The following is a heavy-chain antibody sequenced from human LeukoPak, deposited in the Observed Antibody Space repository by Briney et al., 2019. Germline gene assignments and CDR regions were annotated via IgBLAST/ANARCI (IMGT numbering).Heavy chain of an antibody. CDR2: IYSAGSI. CDR3: ARVSGWYLDY. J-gene: IGHJ4*02. V-gene: IGHV3-53*01. Sequence: GGSLRLSCTVSGFTVSSNSMSWVRQAPGKGLEWVSFIYSAGSIYYSDSVKGRFTISRDNAKNSLYLQMNSLRAEDTAVYYCARVSGWYLDYWGQGTLVTVSS. D-gene: IGHD6-19*01. CDR1: GFTVSSNS.